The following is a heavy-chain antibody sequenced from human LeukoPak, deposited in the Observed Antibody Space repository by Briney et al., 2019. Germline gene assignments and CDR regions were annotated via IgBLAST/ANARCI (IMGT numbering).Heavy chain of an antibody. J-gene: IGHJ6*02. D-gene: IGHD1-14*01. Sequence: SETLSLTCTVSGGSISSGGYYWSWIRQHPGKGLEWIGYIYYSGSTYYNASLKSRVTISVDTSKNQFSLKLSSVTAADTAVYYCARFGEPYYYYGMDVWGQGTTVTVSS. V-gene: IGHV4-31*03. CDR2: IYYSGST. CDR1: GGSISSGGYY. CDR3: ARFGEPYYYYGMDV.